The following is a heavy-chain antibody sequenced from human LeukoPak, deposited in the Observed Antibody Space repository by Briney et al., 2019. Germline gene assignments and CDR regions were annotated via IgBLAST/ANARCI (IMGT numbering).Heavy chain of an antibody. V-gene: IGHV3-64D*09. Sequence: GGSLRLSCSASGFTISAYDMHWARQAPGKGPEFLSVISANGDNIQYADSVKGRFTVSRDTFRNTMYLQMSSLRPEDTAVYYCEKGGGDWGQGALLSVAS. CDR1: GFTISAYD. CDR3: EKGGGD. J-gene: IGHJ4*02. CDR2: ISANGDNI.